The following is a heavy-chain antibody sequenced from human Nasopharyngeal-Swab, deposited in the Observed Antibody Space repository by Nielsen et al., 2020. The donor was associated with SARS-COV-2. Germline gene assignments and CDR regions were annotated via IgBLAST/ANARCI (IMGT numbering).Heavy chain of an antibody. V-gene: IGHV3-7*01. J-gene: IGHJ6*02. CDR2: IKQDGSEK. CDR3: ARDALLGYYGMDV. Sequence: WIRQPPGKGLEWVANIKQDGSEKYYVDSVKGRFTISRDNAKNSLYLQMNSLRAEDTAVYYCARDALLGYYGMDVWGQGTTVTVSS.